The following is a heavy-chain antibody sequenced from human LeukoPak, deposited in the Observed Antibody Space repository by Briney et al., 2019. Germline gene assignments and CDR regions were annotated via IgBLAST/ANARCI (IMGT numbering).Heavy chain of an antibody. CDR1: GGTFSSSA. Sequence: GASVKVSCKASGGTFSSSAISWVRQAAGLGLEWMGRIIPILGIANYAQKFQGRVTITADKSTSTAYMELSSLRSEDTAVYYCARDTPVGSGGSCYIYWGQGTLVTVSS. V-gene: IGHV1-69*04. CDR2: IIPILGIA. CDR3: ARDTPVGSGGSCYIY. D-gene: IGHD2-15*01. J-gene: IGHJ4*02.